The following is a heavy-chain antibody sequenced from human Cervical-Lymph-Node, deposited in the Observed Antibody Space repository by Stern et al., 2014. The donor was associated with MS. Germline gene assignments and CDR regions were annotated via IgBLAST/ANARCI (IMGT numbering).Heavy chain of an antibody. CDR3: ARGGRGVGLEY. CDR2: ILFDGSNK. J-gene: IGHJ4*02. D-gene: IGHD3-10*01. CDR1: GFTFDTYG. V-gene: IGHV3-33*01. Sequence: VQLVESGGGVVQPGRSLRLSCAASGFTFDTYGMHWVRQAPGKGLEWLAVILFDGSNKYYGDAAQGRFTVSRDNSKNTLYLHMNSLRDEDTAVYFCARGGRGVGLEYWGQGALVTVSS.